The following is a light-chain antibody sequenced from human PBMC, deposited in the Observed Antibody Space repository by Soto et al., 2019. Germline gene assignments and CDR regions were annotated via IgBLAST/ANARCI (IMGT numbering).Light chain of an antibody. CDR3: QHRMNCPLT. CDR2: DAS. CDR1: QSVSSY. V-gene: IGKV3-11*01. Sequence: EIVLTQSPATLSLSPGERATLSCRASQSVSSYLLWYQQKPGQAPRLLIYDASNRATGIPARFSGSGSETDFTLTISSLEPEDFAVYYCQHRMNCPLTFRQGPRLEIK. J-gene: IGKJ5*01.